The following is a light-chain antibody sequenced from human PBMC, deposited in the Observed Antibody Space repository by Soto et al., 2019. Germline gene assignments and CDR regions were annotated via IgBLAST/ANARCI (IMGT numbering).Light chain of an antibody. J-gene: IGKJ2*01. CDR2: SAS. CDR1: QTLDNT. CDR3: QQYKDVPFT. Sequence: ETVMTQSPATLSVSPGDRATLSCRASQTLDNTLAWYQQRPGQAPTLLIYSASNRATGVPARFSGSGSGTEFTLTISSRQSEDFAMYYCQQYKDVPFTFGQGTNPEIK. V-gene: IGKV3-15*01.